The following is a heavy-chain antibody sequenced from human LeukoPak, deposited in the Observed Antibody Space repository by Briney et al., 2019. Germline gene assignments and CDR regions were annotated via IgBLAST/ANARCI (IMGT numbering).Heavy chain of an antibody. J-gene: IGHJ4*02. Sequence: GGSLRLSCAASGFTFSSYGMHWVRQAPGKGLEWVAFIRYDGSNKYYADSVKGRFTISRDNSKNTLYLQMNSLRAEDTAVYYCAELYGSGSYSGYWGQGTLVTVSS. CDR2: IRYDGSNK. D-gene: IGHD3-10*01. CDR1: GFTFSSYG. V-gene: IGHV3-30*02. CDR3: AELYGSGSYSGY.